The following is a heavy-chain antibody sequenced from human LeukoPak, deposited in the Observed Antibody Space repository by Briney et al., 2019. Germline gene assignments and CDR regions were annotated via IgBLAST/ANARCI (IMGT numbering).Heavy chain of an antibody. CDR3: ARNYYDSSGYLALDY. V-gene: IGHV1-18*01. CDR1: GYTFTSYG. J-gene: IGHJ4*02. CDR2: ISAYNGNT. Sequence: GASVKVSCKASGYTFTSYGISWVRQAPGQGLEWMGWISAYNGNTNYAQKLQGRVTMTTDTSTSTAYMELRSLRFDDTAVYYCARNYYDSSGYLALDYWGQGTLVTVSS. D-gene: IGHD3-22*01.